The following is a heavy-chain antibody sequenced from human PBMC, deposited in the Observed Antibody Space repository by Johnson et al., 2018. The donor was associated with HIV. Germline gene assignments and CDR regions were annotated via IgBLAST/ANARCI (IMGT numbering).Heavy chain of an antibody. Sequence: VQLVESGGGVLQPGRSLGLSCTASGFTFSSYDMHWVRQATGKGLQWVSAIGTAGDTYYPGSVKGRFTISRDNSKNTMYLQMNSLRAEDTAVYYCARDVRWLPDAFDIWGQGTMVTVSS. J-gene: IGHJ3*02. V-gene: IGHV3-13*01. D-gene: IGHD5-24*01. CDR2: IGTAGDT. CDR3: ARDVRWLPDAFDI. CDR1: GFTFSSYD.